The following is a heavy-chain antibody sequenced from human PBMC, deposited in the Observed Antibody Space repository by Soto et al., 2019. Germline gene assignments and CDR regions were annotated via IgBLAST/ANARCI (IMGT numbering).Heavy chain of an antibody. CDR3: AKIIMSIAARRGYLDDY. CDR2: ISGSGGST. V-gene: IGHV3-23*01. Sequence: EVQLLESGGGLVQPGGSLRLSCAASGFTFSSYAMSWVRQAPGKGLEWVSAISGSGGSTYYADSVKGRFTISRDNSKITLSMQMNSLRAEDTAVYYCAKIIMSIAARRGYLDDYWGQGTLVTVSS. CDR1: GFTFSSYA. J-gene: IGHJ4*02. D-gene: IGHD6-6*01.